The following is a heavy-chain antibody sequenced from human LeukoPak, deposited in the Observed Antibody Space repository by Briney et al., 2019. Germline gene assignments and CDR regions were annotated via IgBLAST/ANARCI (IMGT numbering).Heavy chain of an antibody. D-gene: IGHD2-2*01. CDR1: GYTFTSYG. CDR2: INAGNGNT. CDR3: ASKEVDPRIVVVPAAIYGMDV. J-gene: IGHJ6*02. Sequence: ASVKASCKASGYTFTSYGISWVRQAPGQRLEWMGWINAGNGNTKYSQKFQARVTITRDTSASTAYMELSSLRSEDTAVYYCASKEVDPRIVVVPAAIYGMDVWGQGTTVTVSS. V-gene: IGHV1-3*01.